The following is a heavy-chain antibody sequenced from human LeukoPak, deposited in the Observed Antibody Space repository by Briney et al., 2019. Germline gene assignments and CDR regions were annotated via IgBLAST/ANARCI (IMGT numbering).Heavy chain of an antibody. V-gene: IGHV3-23*01. CDR2: ISGSGGST. CDR1: GFTFSSYA. Sequence: GGSLRLSCAASGFTFSSYAMSWVRQAPGKGLEWVSAISGSGGSTYYADSVKGRFTISRDNSKNTLYLQMNSLRAEDTAVYYCAKDGPGYYDSSGYYYYYYYMDVWGKGTTVTASS. J-gene: IGHJ6*03. CDR3: AKDGPGYYDSSGYYYYYYYMDV. D-gene: IGHD3-22*01.